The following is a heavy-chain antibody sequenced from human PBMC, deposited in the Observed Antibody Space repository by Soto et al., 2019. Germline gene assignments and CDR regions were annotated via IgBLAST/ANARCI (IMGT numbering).Heavy chain of an antibody. CDR2: IYYSGST. CDR1: GGSISSGDYY. Sequence: SETLSLTCTVSGGSISSGDYYWSWIRQPPGKGLEWIGYIYYSGSTYYNPSLKSRVTISVDTSKNQFSLKLSSVTAADTAVYYCARDRFPAAVAYWGQGTLVTVSS. D-gene: IGHD2-2*01. J-gene: IGHJ4*02. V-gene: IGHV4-30-4*01. CDR3: ARDRFPAAVAY.